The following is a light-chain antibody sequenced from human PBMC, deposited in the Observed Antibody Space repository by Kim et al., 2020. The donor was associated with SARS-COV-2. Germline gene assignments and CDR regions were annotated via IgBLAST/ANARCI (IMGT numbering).Light chain of an antibody. Sequence: SVALGHTGRITGRGDSLRNYYASWYQQKPGQAPVLVFYGKNNRPSGIPHRFSGSSSRDTATLTITGTQAEDEADYYCNSRDSSGVVFGGGTQLTVL. J-gene: IGLJ2*01. CDR2: GKN. CDR3: NSRDSSGVV. V-gene: IGLV3-19*01. CDR1: SLRNYY.